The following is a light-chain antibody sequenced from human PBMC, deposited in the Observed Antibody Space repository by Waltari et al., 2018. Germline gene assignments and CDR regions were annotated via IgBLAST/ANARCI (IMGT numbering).Light chain of an antibody. J-gene: IGKJ2*01. CDR2: GAS. Sequence: EIVITQSQATLSVSPGERATLSCRASQSVSSNLAWYQQKPGQAPRLLIYGASTRATGIPARFSGSGSGTEFTLTISSLQSEDFAVYYCQQYNNWLRTFGQGTKLEIK. V-gene: IGKV3-15*01. CDR1: QSVSSN. CDR3: QQYNNWLRT.